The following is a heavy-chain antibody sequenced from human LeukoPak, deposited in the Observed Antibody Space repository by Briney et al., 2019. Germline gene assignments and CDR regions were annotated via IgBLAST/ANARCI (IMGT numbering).Heavy chain of an antibody. Sequence: PGRSLRLSCAASGFTFSSYGMNWVRQAPGKGLEWVSYITSSGGAIYYADSVKGRFTISRDNAKNSLYLQMNSLRAEDTAVYYCARPPSITNPYYGMDVWGQGTTVTVSS. J-gene: IGHJ6*02. D-gene: IGHD3-3*01. V-gene: IGHV3-48*03. CDR3: ARPPSITNPYYGMDV. CDR1: GFTFSSYG. CDR2: ITSSGGAI.